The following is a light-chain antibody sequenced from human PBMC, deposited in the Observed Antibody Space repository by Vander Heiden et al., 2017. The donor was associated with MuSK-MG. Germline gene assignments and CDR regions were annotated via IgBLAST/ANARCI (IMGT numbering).Light chain of an antibody. Sequence: QSLLTQPPSVSAAPGQRVPILCTWSRSNIGSGYDVHWYQQLPGTSPKLRSDANFNRPSGVPDRFSGSNSGTSAYLAITGLQAEDEADYVCQSSDSRLSAVVFGGGTNLTVL. CDR2: ANF. V-gene: IGLV1-40*01. CDR3: QSSDSRLSAVV. CDR1: RSNIGSGYD. J-gene: IGLJ2*01.